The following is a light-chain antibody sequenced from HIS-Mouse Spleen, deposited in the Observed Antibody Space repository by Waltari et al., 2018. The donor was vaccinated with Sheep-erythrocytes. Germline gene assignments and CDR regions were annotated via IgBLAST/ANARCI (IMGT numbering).Light chain of an antibody. Sequence: DLQMTQSPFLLSASVGNRVTITFPASQDISNYLNWYQQKPGKAPKLLIYDASNLETGVPSRFSGSGSGTDFTFTISSLQPEDIATYYCQQYDNLPRTFGGGTKVEIK. V-gene: IGKV1-33*01. J-gene: IGKJ4*01. CDR1: QDISNY. CDR3: QQYDNLPRT. CDR2: DAS.